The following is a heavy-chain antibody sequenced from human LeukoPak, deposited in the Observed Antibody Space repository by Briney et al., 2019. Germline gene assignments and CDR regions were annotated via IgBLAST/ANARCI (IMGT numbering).Heavy chain of an antibody. J-gene: IGHJ4*02. CDR2: MYYSGST. Sequence: PSETLSLTCTVSGASISSSSYYWGWIRQPPGKGLEWIGSMYYSGSTYYNPSLKSRVTISVDTSKNQLSLKLSSVTAADTAVYYCARPRTYYYDMSGYYEYWGQGTWVTVSS. V-gene: IGHV4-39*01. D-gene: IGHD3-22*01. CDR1: GASISSSSYY. CDR3: ARPRTYYYDMSGYYEY.